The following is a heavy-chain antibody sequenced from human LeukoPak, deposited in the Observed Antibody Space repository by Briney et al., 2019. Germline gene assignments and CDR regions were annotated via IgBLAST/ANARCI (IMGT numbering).Heavy chain of an antibody. D-gene: IGHD6-13*01. CDR3: ARASSLRHSSSWLFDY. Sequence: PGGSLRLSCAASGFTFSSYSMNWVRQAPGKGLEWVSSISSGSSYIYYADSVKGRFTISRDNAKNSLYLQMNSLRAEDTAVYYCARASSLRHSSSWLFDYWGQGTLVTVSS. CDR2: ISSGSSYI. V-gene: IGHV3-21*01. CDR1: GFTFSSYS. J-gene: IGHJ4*02.